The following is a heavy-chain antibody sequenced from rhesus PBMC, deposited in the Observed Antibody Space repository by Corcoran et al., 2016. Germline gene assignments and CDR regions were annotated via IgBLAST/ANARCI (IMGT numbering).Heavy chain of an antibody. J-gene: IGHJ3*01. CDR2: IYGSGSST. Sequence: QLQLQESGPGLVKPSETLSVTCAVSGGSISSSYWSWVRQAPGKGLEWIGYIYGSGSSTNYNHSLKSRVTLSVDTSKNQLSLKLSSVTTADTAVYYCARFTGSDDSFDFWGQGLRVTVSS. V-gene: IGHV4-169*01. CDR1: GGSISSSY. D-gene: IGHD2-21*01. CDR3: ARFTGSDDSFDF.